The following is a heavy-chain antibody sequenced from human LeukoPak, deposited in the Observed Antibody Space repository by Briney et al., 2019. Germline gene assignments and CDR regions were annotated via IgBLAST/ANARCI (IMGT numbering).Heavy chain of an antibody. V-gene: IGHV3-30*02. J-gene: IGHJ4*02. CDR1: GFTFSSYG. Sequence: GGSLRLSCAASGFTFSSYGMHWVRQAPGKGLEWVAFIRYDGSNKYYADSVKGRFTISRDNSKNTLYPQMNSLRAEDTAVYYCAKDRGLRFLEWLSDEFDYWGQGTLVTVSS. CDR3: AKDRGLRFLEWLSDEFDY. CDR2: IRYDGSNK. D-gene: IGHD3-3*01.